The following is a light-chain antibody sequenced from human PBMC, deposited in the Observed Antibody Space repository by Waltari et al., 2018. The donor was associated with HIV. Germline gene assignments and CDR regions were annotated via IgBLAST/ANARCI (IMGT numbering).Light chain of an antibody. CDR3: QQYDSWPPGT. J-gene: IGKJ3*01. CDR2: DVS. V-gene: IGKV3-15*01. CDR1: QSVSRF. Sequence: EIVMTQSPATLSVSPGERATLSCRVSQSVSRFLAWYQQKPGQAPRLLIYDVSTRATDIPARFIGSGSGTVFTLTVSSLQSEDVGVYYCQQYDSWPPGTFGPGTKVDI.